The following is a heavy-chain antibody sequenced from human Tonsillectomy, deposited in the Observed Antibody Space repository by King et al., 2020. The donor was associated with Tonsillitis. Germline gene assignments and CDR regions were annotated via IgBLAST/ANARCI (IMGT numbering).Heavy chain of an antibody. Sequence: VQLVESGAEXKKXGASVKVSXXXSGYTXTGYXXHXVRXAPGQGXXWXXXXXXNXGGTXXAQKFXGRVTMTRDXXITTAYMELXRXRXDDTAVYYCARGGGDYARRNWFDPWGQGTLVTVSS. CDR3: ARGGGDYARRNWFDP. D-gene: IGHD4-17*01. J-gene: IGHJ5*02. CDR1: GYTXTGYX. V-gene: IGHV1-2*02. CDR2: XXXNXGGT.